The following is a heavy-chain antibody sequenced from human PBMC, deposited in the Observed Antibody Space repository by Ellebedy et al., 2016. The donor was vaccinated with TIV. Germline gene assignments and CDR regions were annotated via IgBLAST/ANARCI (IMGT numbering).Heavy chain of an antibody. CDR1: GFSFSSYS. CDR2: ISSSSSTI. D-gene: IGHD3-22*01. CDR3: ARDYYDNSGYYDNWFDP. Sequence: PGGSLRLSCAASGFSFSSYSMNWVRQAPGKGLEWVSYISSSSSTIYYADSVKGRFTISRDNAKNSLYLQMNSLRDEDTAVYYCARDYYDNSGYYDNWFDPWGQGTLVTVSS. J-gene: IGHJ5*02. V-gene: IGHV3-48*02.